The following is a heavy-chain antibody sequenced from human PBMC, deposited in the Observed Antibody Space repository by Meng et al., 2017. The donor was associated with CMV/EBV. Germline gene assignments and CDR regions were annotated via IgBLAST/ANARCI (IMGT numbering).Heavy chain of an antibody. D-gene: IGHD3-16*01. V-gene: IGHV3-21*01. Sequence: GESLKISCAASGFTFSSYSMNWVRQAPGKGLEWVSSISSSSSYIYYADSVKGRFTISRDNAKNSLYLQMNSLRAEDTAVYYCARELGGGDWGQGTLVTVSS. CDR3: ARELGGGD. CDR2: ISSSSSYI. CDR1: GFTFSSYS. J-gene: IGHJ4*02.